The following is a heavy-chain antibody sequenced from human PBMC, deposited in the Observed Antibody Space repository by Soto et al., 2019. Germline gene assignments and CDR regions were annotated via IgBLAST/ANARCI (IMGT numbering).Heavy chain of an antibody. CDR3: ARARLIQYYDFWSGYYPPNPRTLDY. V-gene: IGHV4-34*01. CDR2: INHSGST. CDR1: GGSFSGYY. J-gene: IGHJ4*02. D-gene: IGHD3-3*01. Sequence: SETLSLTCAVYGGSFSGYYWSWIRQPPGKGLEWIGEINHSGSTNYNPSLKSRVTISVDTSKNQFSLKLSSVTAADTAVYYCARARLIQYYDFWSGYYPPNPRTLDYWGQVTLVTVSS.